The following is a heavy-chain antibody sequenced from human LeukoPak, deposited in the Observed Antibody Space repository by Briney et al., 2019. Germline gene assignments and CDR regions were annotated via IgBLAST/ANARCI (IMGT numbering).Heavy chain of an antibody. CDR1: GGSISSYY. Sequence: SETLSLTCTVSGGSISSYYWSWIRQPPGKGLEWIAFIYYSGSTKYNPSLKSRVTISVDTSKNQFSLRLTSVTAADTAVYYCARALKIHWYFDLWGRGTLVTVSS. V-gene: IGHV4-59*08. J-gene: IGHJ2*01. CDR2: IYYSGST. CDR3: ARALKIHWYFDL.